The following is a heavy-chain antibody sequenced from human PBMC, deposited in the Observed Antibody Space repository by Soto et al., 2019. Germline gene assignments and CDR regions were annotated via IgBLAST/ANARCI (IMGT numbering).Heavy chain of an antibody. Sequence: PGESLKISCKGSGYSFTSYGISWVRQAPGQGLEWMGWISAYNGNTNYAQKLQGRVTMTTDTSTSTAYMELRSLRSDDTAVYYCARDQFDSYGPKGGLDYWGQGTLVTVSS. D-gene: IGHD5-18*01. CDR3: ARDQFDSYGPKGGLDY. CDR2: ISAYNGNT. V-gene: IGHV1-18*01. CDR1: GYSFTSYG. J-gene: IGHJ4*02.